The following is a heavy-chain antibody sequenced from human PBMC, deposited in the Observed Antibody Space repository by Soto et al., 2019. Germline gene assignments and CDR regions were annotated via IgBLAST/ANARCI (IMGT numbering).Heavy chain of an antibody. CDR3: ARVAFQAFDS. J-gene: IGHJ4*02. D-gene: IGHD2-21*01. Sequence: ASVKVSCKASGYTFTRNHIHWVLQAPGQGLEWMGIINPTDGGTGYAQDFQGRVTMTRDPSTSTVYMELSSLRSEDTAVYYCARVAFQAFDSWGQGTLVTVSS. CDR1: GYTFTRNH. CDR2: INPTDGGT. V-gene: IGHV1-46*01.